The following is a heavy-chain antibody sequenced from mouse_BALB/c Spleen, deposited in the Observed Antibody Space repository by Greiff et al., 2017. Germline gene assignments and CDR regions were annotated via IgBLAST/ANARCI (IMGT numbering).Heavy chain of an antibody. J-gene: IGHJ2*01. CDR3: TRRGVVANFDY. Sequence: VQLQQSGAELVRPGASVKLSCKASGYTFTSYWINWVKQRPGQGLEWIGNIYPSDSYTNYNQKFKDKATLTVDKSSSTAYMQLSSPTSEDSAVYYCTRRGVVANFDYWGQGTTLTVSS. V-gene: IGHV1-69*02. CDR1: GYTFTSYW. CDR2: IYPSDSYT. D-gene: IGHD1-1*01.